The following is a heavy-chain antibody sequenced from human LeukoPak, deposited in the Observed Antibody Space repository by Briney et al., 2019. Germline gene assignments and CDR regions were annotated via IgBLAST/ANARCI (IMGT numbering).Heavy chain of an antibody. CDR1: GFTFSSYG. Sequence: PGGSLRLSCAASGFTFSSYGMHWVRQAPGQGLEWVAVISYDGSNKYYADSVKGRFTIPRDNSKNTLYLQMNSLRAEDTAVYYCARGQDTAMAQRAYYYYGMDVWGQGTTVTVSS. V-gene: IGHV3-30*03. CDR2: ISYDGSNK. D-gene: IGHD5-18*01. CDR3: ARGQDTAMAQRAYYYYGMDV. J-gene: IGHJ6*02.